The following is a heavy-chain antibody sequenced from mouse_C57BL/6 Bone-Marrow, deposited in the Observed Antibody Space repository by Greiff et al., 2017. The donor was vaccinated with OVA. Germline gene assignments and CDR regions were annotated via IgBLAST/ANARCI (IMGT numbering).Heavy chain of an antibody. CDR2: IHPNSGST. Sequence: QVQLQQPGAELVKPGASVKLSCKASGYTFTSYWMHWVKQRPGQGLEWIGMIHPNSGSTNYNEKFKSKATLTVDKSSSTAYMQLSSLTSEDSAVYYCARSTTTVVAGDYAMDYWGQGTSVTVSS. D-gene: IGHD1-1*01. CDR1: GYTFTSYW. V-gene: IGHV1-64*01. J-gene: IGHJ4*01. CDR3: ARSTTTVVAGDYAMDY.